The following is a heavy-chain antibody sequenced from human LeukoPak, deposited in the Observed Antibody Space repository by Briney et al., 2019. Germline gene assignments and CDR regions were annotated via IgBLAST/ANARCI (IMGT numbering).Heavy chain of an antibody. D-gene: IGHD1-26*01. CDR2: IKKTGSET. V-gene: IGHV3-7*01. Sequence: GGSLRLSCAASGFTFSHFWMSWVRQAPGKGLEWVAYIKKTGSETYYVDSVKGRFTITRDNAKNSLYLQMNSLRAEDTAVYYCASLCSGSYPDAFDIWGQGTMVTVSS. J-gene: IGHJ3*02. CDR3: ASLCSGSYPDAFDI. CDR1: GFTFSHFW.